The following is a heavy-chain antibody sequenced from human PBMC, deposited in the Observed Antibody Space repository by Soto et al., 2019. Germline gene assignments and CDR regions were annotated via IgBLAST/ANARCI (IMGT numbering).Heavy chain of an antibody. CDR2: INHSGST. Sequence: SETLSLTCAVYGGSFSGYYWSWIRQPPGKGLEWIGEINHSGSTNYNPSLKSRVTISVDTSKDQFSLKLSSVTAADTAVYYCARKGSYDFWSGFQDTNIDYWGQGTRVTVSS. V-gene: IGHV4-34*01. J-gene: IGHJ4*02. CDR1: GGSFSGYY. CDR3: ARKGSYDFWSGFQDTNIDY. D-gene: IGHD3-3*01.